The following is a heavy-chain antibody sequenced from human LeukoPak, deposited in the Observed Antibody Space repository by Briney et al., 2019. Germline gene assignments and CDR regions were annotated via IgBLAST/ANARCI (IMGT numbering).Heavy chain of an antibody. J-gene: IGHJ6*03. CDR1: GFTFSGSA. V-gene: IGHV3-73*01. CDR3: TRHTPDDYGDYPLGYYYYMDV. CDR2: IRSKANSYAT. D-gene: IGHD4-17*01. Sequence: GGSLKLSCAASGFTFSGSAMHWVRQASGKGLEWVGRIRSKANSYATAYAASVKGRFTISRDDSKNTAYLQMNSLKTEDTAVYYCTRHTPDDYGDYPLGYYYYMDVWGKGTTVTISS.